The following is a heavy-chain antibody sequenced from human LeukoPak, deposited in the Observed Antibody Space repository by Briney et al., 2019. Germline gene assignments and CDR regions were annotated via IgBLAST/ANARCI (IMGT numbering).Heavy chain of an antibody. CDR2: IFYSGST. CDR3: ARTTEGGYTYDYFYYYYMDV. Sequence: SETLSLTCTVSSGSISTSNYYWGWVRQPPGKALEWIGNIFYSGSTNCNPSLKSRVTISVDTSKNQFSLKLSSVTAADTAVYYYARTTEGGYTYDYFYYYYMDVWGKGTTVTISS. V-gene: IGHV4-61*05. J-gene: IGHJ6*03. CDR1: SGSISTSNYY. D-gene: IGHD5-18*01.